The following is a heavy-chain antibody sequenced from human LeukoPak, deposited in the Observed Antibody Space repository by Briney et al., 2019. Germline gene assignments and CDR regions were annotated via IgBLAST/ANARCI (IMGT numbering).Heavy chain of an antibody. J-gene: IGHJ6*02. CDR1: GFTVSSNY. D-gene: IGHD3-10*01. V-gene: IGHV3-53*01. Sequence: GGSLRLSCAASGFTVSSNYMSWVRQAPGKGLEWVSVIFSGGTTYYADSVKGRFTISRDNSKNTVYLQMSSLRVEDTAVYYCAKEGGSTMDYGMDVWGQGATVTVSS. CDR2: IFSGGTT. CDR3: AKEGGSTMDYGMDV.